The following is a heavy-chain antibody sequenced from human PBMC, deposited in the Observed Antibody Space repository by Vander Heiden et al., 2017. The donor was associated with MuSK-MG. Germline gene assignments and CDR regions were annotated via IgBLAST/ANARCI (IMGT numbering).Heavy chain of an antibody. V-gene: IGHV4-39*01. J-gene: IGHJ4*02. D-gene: IGHD6-6*01. CDR2: IYSSGRT. CDR3: ARGTLAARNSSFDY. CDR1: GGSISSSSSY. Sequence: QLHLQESGPGLVKPSETLSLTCNVSGGSISSSSSYWGWIRQPPGKGLEWIGSIYSSGRTYHNPVLKSRVTTSVDTSKNQSSLKVRSVTDADTAMYYCARGTLAARNSSFDYCGQVALVNVS.